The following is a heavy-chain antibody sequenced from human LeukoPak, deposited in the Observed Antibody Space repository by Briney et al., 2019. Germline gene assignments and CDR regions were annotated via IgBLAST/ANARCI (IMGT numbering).Heavy chain of an antibody. CDR2: IYYSGST. CDR1: GGSISPYY. J-gene: IGHJ5*02. V-gene: IGHV4-59*08. Sequence: PSETLSLTCTVSGGSISPYYWSWIRQPPGKGLEWIGYIYYSGSTNYNPSLKSRVTISVDTSKNQFSLKLSSVTAADTAVYYCARHGREVTYDPWGQGTLVTVSS. D-gene: IGHD2-21*02. CDR3: ARHGREVTYDP.